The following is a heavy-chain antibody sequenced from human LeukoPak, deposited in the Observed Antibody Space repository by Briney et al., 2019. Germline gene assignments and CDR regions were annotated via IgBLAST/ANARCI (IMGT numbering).Heavy chain of an antibody. D-gene: IGHD3-10*01. V-gene: IGHV3-20*04. CDR1: GFTFDDYG. CDR3: ARDKAEYYYGSGSYYAEDY. Sequence: GGSLRLSCAASGFTFDDYGMSWVRQAPGKGLEWVSGINWNGGSTGYADSVKGRFTISRDNAKNSLYLQMNSLRAEDTALYYCARDKAEYYYGSGSYYAEDYWGQGTLVTVSS. J-gene: IGHJ4*02. CDR2: INWNGGST.